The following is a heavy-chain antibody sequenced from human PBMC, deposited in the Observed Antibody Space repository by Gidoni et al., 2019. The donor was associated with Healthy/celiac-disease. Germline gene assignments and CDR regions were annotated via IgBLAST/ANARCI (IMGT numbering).Heavy chain of an antibody. D-gene: IGHD1-1*01. CDR3: AKEEVAVTTYFDY. V-gene: IGHV3-30*18. Sequence: QVQPVESGGGVVQPGRSLRLSCAASGFTFSSYGMHWVRQAPGKGLEWVAVISYDGSNKYYADSVKGRFTISRDNSKNTLYLQMNSLRAEDTAVYYCAKEEVAVTTYFDYWGQGTLVTVSS. CDR1: GFTFSSYG. J-gene: IGHJ4*02. CDR2: ISYDGSNK.